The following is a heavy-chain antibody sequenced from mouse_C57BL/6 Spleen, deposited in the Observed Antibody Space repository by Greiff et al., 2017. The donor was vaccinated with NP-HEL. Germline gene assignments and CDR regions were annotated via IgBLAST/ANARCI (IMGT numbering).Heavy chain of an antibody. V-gene: IGHV5-15*01. CDR1: GFTFSDYG. Sequence: EVKLVESGRGLVQPGGSLKLSCAASGFTFSDYGMAWVRQAPRKGPEWVAFISNLAYSIYYADTVTGRFTISRENAKNTLYLEMSSLRSEDTAMYYCARRDDYDWYFDVWGTGTTVTVSS. J-gene: IGHJ1*03. D-gene: IGHD2-4*01. CDR2: ISNLAYSI. CDR3: ARRDDYDWYFDV.